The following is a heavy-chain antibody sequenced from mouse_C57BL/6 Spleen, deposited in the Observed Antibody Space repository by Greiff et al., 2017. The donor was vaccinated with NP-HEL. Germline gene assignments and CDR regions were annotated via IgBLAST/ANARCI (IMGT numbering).Heavy chain of an antibody. V-gene: IGHV1-80*01. CDR3: ARDYGSSYGLAY. CDR1: GYAFSSYW. Sequence: VQLQQSGAELVKPGASVKISCKASGYAFSSYWMNWVKQRPGQGLEWIGQIYPGDGDTDSNGKFKGKATLTADKSSSTAYMELSSLTSEDCAVFFCARDYGSSYGLAYWGQGTLVTVAA. D-gene: IGHD1-1*01. CDR2: IYPGDGDT. J-gene: IGHJ3*01.